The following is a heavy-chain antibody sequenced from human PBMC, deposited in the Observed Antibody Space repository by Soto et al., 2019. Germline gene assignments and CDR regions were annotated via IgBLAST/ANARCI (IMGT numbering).Heavy chain of an antibody. V-gene: IGHV3-30*18. D-gene: IGHD3-10*01. CDR2: ISYDGSNK. CDR3: AKNNYYGSGSYYTGRYYFDY. J-gene: IGHJ4*02. Sequence: LRLSCAASGFTFSSYGMHWVRQAPGKGLEWVAVISYDGSNKYYADSVKGRFTISRDNSKNTLYLQMNSLRAEDTAVYYCAKNNYYGSGSYYTGRYYFDYWGQGTLVTVSS. CDR1: GFTFSSYG.